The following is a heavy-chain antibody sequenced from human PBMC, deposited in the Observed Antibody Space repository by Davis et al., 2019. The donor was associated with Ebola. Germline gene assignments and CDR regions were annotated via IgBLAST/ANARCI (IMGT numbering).Heavy chain of an antibody. CDR1: GDSVSTGG. CDR2: TYYASKWYS. Sequence: HSQTLSLTCAISGDSVSTGGWNWIRQSPSRGLEWLGRTYYASKWYSDYAVSVKSRISFTPDTSKNHFSLQLKSVTPEDTAVYFCARGWLRGGMDVWGEGTTVTV. J-gene: IGHJ6*02. V-gene: IGHV6-1*01. CDR3: ARGWLRGGMDV. D-gene: IGHD5-18*01.